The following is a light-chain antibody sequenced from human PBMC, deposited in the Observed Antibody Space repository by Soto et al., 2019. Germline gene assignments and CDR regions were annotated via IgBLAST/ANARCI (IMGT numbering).Light chain of an antibody. CDR2: GAS. Sequence: IVWTQSPGTLSFAPRERATLSCRASQHLNCDYLAWFQQRPGRAPRVLIYGASTRTTGIPDRFSGGGPGTDFTLTISILEREDFTVYYCQVFRNSRFIFGPGTKVDIK. CDR1: QHLNCDY. J-gene: IGKJ3*01. CDR3: QVFRNSRFI. V-gene: IGKV3-20*01.